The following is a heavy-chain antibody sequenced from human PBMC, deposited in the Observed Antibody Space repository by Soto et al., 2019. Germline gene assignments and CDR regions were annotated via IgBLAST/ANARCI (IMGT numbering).Heavy chain of an antibody. V-gene: IGHV4-34*01. Sequence: PSETLSLTCAVYGGSFSGYYWSWIRQPPGKGLEWIGEINHSGSTNYNPSLKSRVTISVDTSKNQFSLKLSSVTAADTAVYYCARGIKRGAAQRKNWFDPWGQGTLVTVPQ. J-gene: IGHJ5*02. D-gene: IGHD6-6*01. CDR1: GGSFSGYY. CDR3: ARGIKRGAAQRKNWFDP. CDR2: INHSGST.